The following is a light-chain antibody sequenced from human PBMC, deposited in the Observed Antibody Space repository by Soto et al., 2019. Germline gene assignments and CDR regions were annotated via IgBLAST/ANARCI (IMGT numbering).Light chain of an antibody. CDR3: QQYNTYQGT. J-gene: IGKJ1*01. Sequence: DIQMTQSPSTLSASVGDRFTITCLASQNIDKWLAWYQQKPQKAPKLLIFDASTLESGVPSRFSGSGSGTEFTLTISSLQPDDFATYYCQQYNTYQGTFGPGTKVDIK. V-gene: IGKV1-5*01. CDR2: DAS. CDR1: QNIDKW.